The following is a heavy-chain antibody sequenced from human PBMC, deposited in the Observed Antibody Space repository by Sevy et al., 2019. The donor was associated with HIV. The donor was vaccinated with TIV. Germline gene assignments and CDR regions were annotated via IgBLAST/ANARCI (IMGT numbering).Heavy chain of an antibody. CDR1: GFTFSSYA. J-gene: IGHJ5*02. CDR2: ISGSGGST. CDR3: ATMPSYDFWSGYLSNWFDP. D-gene: IGHD3-3*01. V-gene: IGHV3-23*01. Sequence: GGSLRLSCAASGFTFSSYAMSWVRQAPGKGLEWVSAISGSGGSTYYADSVKGRFTISRDNSKNTLYLQMNSLRAEDTAVYYCATMPSYDFWSGYLSNWFDPWGQGTLVTVSS.